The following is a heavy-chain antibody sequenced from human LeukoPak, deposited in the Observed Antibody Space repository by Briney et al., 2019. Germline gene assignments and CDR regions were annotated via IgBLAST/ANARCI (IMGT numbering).Heavy chain of an antibody. CDR2: ISSSSSYI. D-gene: IGHD4-17*01. CDR1: GFTFNSDS. CDR3: AKHSMDYGDYVGEDY. V-gene: IGHV3-21*01. Sequence: PGGSLRLSCAASGFTFNSDSMNWVRQAPGKGLEWVSSISSSSSYIYYADSVKGRFTISRDNAKNSLYLQMNSLRAEDTAVYYCAKHSMDYGDYVGEDYWGQGTLVTVSS. J-gene: IGHJ4*02.